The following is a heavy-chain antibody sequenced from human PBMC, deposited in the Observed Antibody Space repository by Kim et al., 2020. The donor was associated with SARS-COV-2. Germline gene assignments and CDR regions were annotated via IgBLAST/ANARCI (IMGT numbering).Heavy chain of an antibody. CDR3: ARQKSQWFGEFFLPPTSLERYGMYV. J-gene: IGHJ6*02. CDR2: IYYSGST. CDR1: GGSISSSSYY. D-gene: IGHD3-10*01. V-gene: IGHV4-39*01. Sequence: SETLSLTCTVSGGSISSSSYYWGWIRQPPGKGLEWIGSIYYSGSTYYNPSLKSRVTISVDTSKNQFSLKLSSVTAADTAVYYCARQKSQWFGEFFLPPTSLERYGMYVWGQGTTVTVSS.